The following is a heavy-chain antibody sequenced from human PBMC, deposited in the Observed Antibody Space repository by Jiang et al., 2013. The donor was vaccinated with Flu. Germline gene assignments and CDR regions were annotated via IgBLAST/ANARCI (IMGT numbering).Heavy chain of an antibody. CDR1: GFTFSSYA. J-gene: IGHJ4*02. V-gene: IGHV3-30-3*01. Sequence: AASGFTFSSYAMHWVRQAPGKGLEWVAVISYDGSNKYYADSVKGRFTISRDNSKNTLYLQMNSLRAEDTAVYYCARESALGYCSGGSCGNADYWGQGTLVTVSS. D-gene: IGHD2-15*01. CDR3: ARESALGYCSGGSCGNADY. CDR2: ISYDGSNK.